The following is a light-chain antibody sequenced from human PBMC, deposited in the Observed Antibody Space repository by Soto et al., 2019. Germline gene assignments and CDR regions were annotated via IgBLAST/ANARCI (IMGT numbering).Light chain of an antibody. V-gene: IGLV1-40*01. CDR3: QSYDSSLRGGV. CDR1: SSNIGAGSD. CDR2: GNN. Sequence: QSVLTQPPSVSGAPGQRVTISCTGSSSNIGAGSDVHWFQQLPGTAPKLLIYGNNNRPSGVPDRFSGSKSGTSASLAITGLQAEDETDYYCQSYDSSLRGGVFGGGTQLTVL. J-gene: IGLJ3*02.